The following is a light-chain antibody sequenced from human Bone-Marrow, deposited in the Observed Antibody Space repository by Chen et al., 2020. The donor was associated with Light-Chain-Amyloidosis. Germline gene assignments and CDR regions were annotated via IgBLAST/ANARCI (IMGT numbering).Light chain of an antibody. V-gene: IGKV1-39*01. J-gene: IGKJ3*01. Sequence: DIQMTQSPSSLSASVGDRVTITCRESQSISSYLNWYQQKPGKAPKLLIYAASSLQSGVPSRFSGSGSGTDFTRTISSLQPEDFATYYCQQSYSTPLTFGPGTKVDIK. CDR3: QQSYSTPLT. CDR2: AAS. CDR1: QSISSY.